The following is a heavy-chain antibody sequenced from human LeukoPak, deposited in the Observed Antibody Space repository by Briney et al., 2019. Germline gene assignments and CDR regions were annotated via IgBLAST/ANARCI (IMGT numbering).Heavy chain of an antibody. D-gene: IGHD2-15*01. V-gene: IGHV1-69*06. CDR2: IIPIFGTA. CDR1: GGTFSSYA. Sequence: ASVKVSCKASGGTFSSYAISWVRQAPGQGLEWMGGIIPIFGTANYAQKFQGRVTITADKSTSTAYMELSSLRSEDTAVYCCAGVGGGTLGPAGIHDYWGQGTLVTVSS. CDR3: AGVGGGTLGPAGIHDY. J-gene: IGHJ4*02.